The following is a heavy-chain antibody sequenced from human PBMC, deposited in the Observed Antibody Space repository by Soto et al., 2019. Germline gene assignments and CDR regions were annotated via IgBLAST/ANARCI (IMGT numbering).Heavy chain of an antibody. J-gene: IGHJ4*02. CDR3: ARGGDSSGYSSPPYY. D-gene: IGHD3-22*01. V-gene: IGHV1-69*14. CDR2: IIPLFGTA. Sequence: QVQLVQSGAEVKKPGSSVKVSCKVSGGTLSSYAISWVRQAPGQGLEWMGGIIPLFGTANYAQKFQDRITIIADRSTSTSYMELSRLRSDDTAVYYCARGGDSSGYSSPPYYWGQGTLVTVSS. CDR1: GGTLSSYA.